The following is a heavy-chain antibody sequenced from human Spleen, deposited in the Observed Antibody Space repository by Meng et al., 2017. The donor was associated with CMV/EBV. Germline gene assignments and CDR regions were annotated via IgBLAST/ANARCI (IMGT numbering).Heavy chain of an antibody. CDR3: ARVDYNSTSSSFDY. V-gene: IGHV4-4*02. J-gene: IGHJ4*02. CDR1: GGSISTSNW. D-gene: IGHD6-6*01. CDR2: IYHRGST. Sequence: SGGSISTSNWWGWVRQPPGNGVEWIGEIYHRGSTNYNPSLKSRASVSVDKSKSQFSLKLSSVTAADTAVYYCARVDYNSTSSSFDYWGQGTLVTVSS.